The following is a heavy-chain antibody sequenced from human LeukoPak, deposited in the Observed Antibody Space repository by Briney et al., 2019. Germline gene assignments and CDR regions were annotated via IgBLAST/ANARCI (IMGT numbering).Heavy chain of an antibody. D-gene: IGHD4-17*01. V-gene: IGHV3-23*01. CDR2: ISGSGGST. CDR1: GFTFSSYA. J-gene: IGHJ4*02. Sequence: TGGSLRLSCAASGFTFSSYAMSWVRQAPGKGLEWVSAISGSGGSTYYADSVKGRFTISRDNSKNTLYLQMNSLRAEDTAVYYCAKAYWATTLRGPGLPIDYWGQGTLVTVSS. CDR3: AKAYWATTLRGPGLPIDY.